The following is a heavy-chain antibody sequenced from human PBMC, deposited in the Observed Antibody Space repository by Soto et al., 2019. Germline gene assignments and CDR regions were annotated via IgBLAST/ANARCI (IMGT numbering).Heavy chain of an antibody. CDR3: AKTEAGGRFCGTCYPDY. V-gene: IGHV3-30*18. CDR2: ISYDSINK. J-gene: IGHJ4*02. D-gene: IGHD2-15*01. Sequence: QVHLVESGGGVVQPGNSLRLSCAASGFTFNTYAMFWLRQAPGKGLEWVAIISYDSINKFYADSVKGRFTISRDNSKNPLYLQMNSLRDEDTAVYYCAKTEAGGRFCGTCYPDYWGQGTLITVSS. CDR1: GFTFNTYA.